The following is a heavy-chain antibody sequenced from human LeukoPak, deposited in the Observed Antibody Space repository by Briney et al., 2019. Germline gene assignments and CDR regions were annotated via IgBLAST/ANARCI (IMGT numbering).Heavy chain of an antibody. Sequence: SETLSLTCTISGGSISGYHWSWIRQPPGKGLEWLGYIYDSGSSNYNPSLKSRVTMSADTSKNQFSLKLSSVTAADTAAYYCARVPRSYYYYYYMDVWGKGTTVTVSS. J-gene: IGHJ6*03. V-gene: IGHV4-59*01. CDR2: IYDSGSS. CDR1: GGSISGYH. CDR3: ARVPRSYYYYYYMDV.